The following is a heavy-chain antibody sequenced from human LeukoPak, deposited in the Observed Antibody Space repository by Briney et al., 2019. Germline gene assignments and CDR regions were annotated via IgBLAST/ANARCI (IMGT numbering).Heavy chain of an antibody. CDR3: ATDRMWYSSSWYYFDY. J-gene: IGHJ4*02. V-gene: IGHV1-24*01. CDR1: GYTLTELS. D-gene: IGHD6-13*01. Sequence: ASVKVSCKVSGYTLTELSMHWVRQAPGKGLEGMGCFDPEDGETIYAQKFQGRVTMTEDTSTDTAYMELSSLRSEDTAVYYCATDRMWYSSSWYYFDYWGQGTLVTVSS. CDR2: FDPEDGET.